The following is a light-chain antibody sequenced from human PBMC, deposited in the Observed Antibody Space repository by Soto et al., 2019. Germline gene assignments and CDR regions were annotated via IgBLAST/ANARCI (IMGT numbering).Light chain of an antibody. V-gene: IGKV1-5*01. Sequence: DIQMTQSPSTLSASIGDRVTITCRASQNIRNWLAWYQHKPGKAPKVLMYDVSTLESGVPSRFSGSGSGTAVPRLIGRLPPDDVATYYCQQYNSYLYSFGQGTKLEIK. CDR1: QNIRNW. CDR3: QQYNSYLYS. J-gene: IGKJ2*03. CDR2: DVS.